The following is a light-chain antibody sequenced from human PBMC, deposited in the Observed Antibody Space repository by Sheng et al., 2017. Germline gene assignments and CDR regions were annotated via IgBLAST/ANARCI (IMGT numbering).Light chain of an antibody. J-gene: IGKJ5*01. V-gene: IGKV3-11*01. CDR1: QSVWNT. CDR2: DTS. CDR3: HQRRDWPL. Sequence: EVVLTQSPDTLSLSPGERATLSCRASQSVWNTLAWYQQKPGQAPRLLIYDTSNRATGIPARFSGSGSGTDFTLTISSLEPEDFAVYYCHQRRDWPLFGQGTRLEMK.